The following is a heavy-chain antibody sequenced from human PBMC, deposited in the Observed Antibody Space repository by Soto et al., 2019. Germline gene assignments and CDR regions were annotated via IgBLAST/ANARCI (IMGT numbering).Heavy chain of an antibody. Sequence: QVQLVQSGAEVKKPGASVKVSCKVSGYTLTELSMHWVRQAPGKGLEWMGGFDPEDGETIYAQKFQGRVTMTEDTSTDTAYMELSSLRSEDTAVYYCATGGGWGRMGDNAFDIWGQGTMVTVSS. CDR3: ATGGGWGRMGDNAFDI. CDR1: GYTLTELS. J-gene: IGHJ3*02. D-gene: IGHD3-16*01. V-gene: IGHV1-24*01. CDR2: FDPEDGET.